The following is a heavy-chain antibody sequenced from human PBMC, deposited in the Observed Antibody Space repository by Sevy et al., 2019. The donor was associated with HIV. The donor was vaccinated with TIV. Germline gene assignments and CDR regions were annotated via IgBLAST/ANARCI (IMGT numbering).Heavy chain of an antibody. CDR1: GGSISSGDYY. V-gene: IGHV4-30-4*01. CDR2: IYYSGST. CDR3: ARAGRDYGGNSEEPRFGP. J-gene: IGHJ5*02. Sequence: SETLSLTCTVSGGSISSGDYYWSWIRQPPGKGLEWIGYIYYSGSTYYNPSLKSRVTISVDTSKNQFSLKLSSVTAADTAVYYCARAGRDYGGNSEEPRFGPWGQGTLVTVSS. D-gene: IGHD4-17*01.